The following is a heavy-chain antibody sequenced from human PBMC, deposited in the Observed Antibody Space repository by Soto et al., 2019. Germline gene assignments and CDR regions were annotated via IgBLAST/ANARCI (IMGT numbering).Heavy chain of an antibody. CDR3: AGPTLAGAGQTTVYGMDV. V-gene: IGHV1-69*13. J-gene: IGHJ6*02. Sequence: SVKVSCKASGGTFSSYAISWVRQAPGQGLGWMGGIIPIFGTANDAQKFQGRVTITADESTSTAYMELSSLRSEDTAVYYCAGPTLAGAGQTTVYGMDVWGQGTTVTVSS. D-gene: IGHD3-16*01. CDR1: GGTFSSYA. CDR2: IIPIFGTA.